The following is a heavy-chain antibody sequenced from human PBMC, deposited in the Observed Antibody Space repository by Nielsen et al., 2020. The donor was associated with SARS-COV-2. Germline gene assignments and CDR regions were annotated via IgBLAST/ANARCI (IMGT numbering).Heavy chain of an antibody. V-gene: IGHV3-11*04. J-gene: IGHJ3*02. CDR3: ARAGGWYAPFNI. D-gene: IGHD6-19*01. CDR2: IGSGGTPI. Sequence: GESLKISCAASGFPFSLYFMGWIRQAPGKGLDWISYIGSGGTPIYYADSVKGRFTISRDDAKNSLYLQMNSLRAEDTAIYYCARAGGWYAPFNIWGQGTMVTVSS. CDR1: GFPFSLYF.